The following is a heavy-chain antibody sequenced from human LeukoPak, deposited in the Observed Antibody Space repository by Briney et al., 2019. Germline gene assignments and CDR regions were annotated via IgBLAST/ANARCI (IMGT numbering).Heavy chain of an antibody. D-gene: IGHD6-19*01. J-gene: IGHJ6*03. CDR1: GGTFSSYA. Sequence: VASVKVSCKASGGTFSSYAISWVRQAPGQGLEWMGGIIPIFGTANYAQKFQGRVTITADKSTSTAYMELSSLRSEDTAVYYCATQWQGAASYYYYMDVWGKGTTVTISS. CDR3: ATQWQGAASYYYYMDV. V-gene: IGHV1-69*06. CDR2: IIPIFGTA.